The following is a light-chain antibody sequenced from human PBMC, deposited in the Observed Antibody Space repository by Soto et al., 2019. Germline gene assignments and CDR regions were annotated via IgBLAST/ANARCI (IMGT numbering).Light chain of an antibody. Sequence: AIQLTQSPSSLSASVGDRVTITCRASQGISSALAWYQQKPGKAPQLLIYDASSLESGVPSRFSGSGSGTDFTLTISSLQPEDFGTYYCQQFNSYPYTFGQGTKLEIK. CDR3: QQFNSYPYT. CDR1: QGISSA. J-gene: IGKJ2*01. CDR2: DAS. V-gene: IGKV1-13*02.